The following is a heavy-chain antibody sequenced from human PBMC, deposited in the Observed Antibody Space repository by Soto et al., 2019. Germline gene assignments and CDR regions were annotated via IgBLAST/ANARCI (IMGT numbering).Heavy chain of an antibody. Sequence: GESLKISCAASGFTFSNAWMSWVRQAPGKGLEWVGRIKSKTDGGTTDYAAPVKGRFTISRDDSKNTLYLQMNSLKTEDTAVYYCTTDNPYDYVWGSYRYTFDYWGQGTLVTVSS. D-gene: IGHD3-16*02. CDR2: IKSKTDGGTT. V-gene: IGHV3-15*01. J-gene: IGHJ4*02. CDR1: GFTFSNAW. CDR3: TTDNPYDYVWGSYRYTFDY.